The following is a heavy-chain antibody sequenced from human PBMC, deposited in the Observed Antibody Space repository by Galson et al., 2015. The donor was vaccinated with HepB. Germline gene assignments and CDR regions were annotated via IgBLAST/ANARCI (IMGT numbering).Heavy chain of an antibody. CDR2: IDPKSGTT. J-gene: IGHJ6*02. V-gene: IGHV1-2*02. Sequence: SVKVSCKASGYTFTDYHVHWVREAPGQGLEWMGWIDPKSGTTKYAQKFQGRITMTRDTSISTVYMELRRLRSDDTAVYYCARGKKGRHPILVDYYYYYGMDYWGQGTTIAVSS. D-gene: IGHD3-3*02. CDR1: GYTFTDYH. CDR3: ARGKKGRHPILVDYYYYYGMDY.